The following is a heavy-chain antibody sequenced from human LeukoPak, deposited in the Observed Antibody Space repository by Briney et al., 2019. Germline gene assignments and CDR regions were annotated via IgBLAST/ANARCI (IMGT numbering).Heavy chain of an antibody. J-gene: IGHJ4*02. V-gene: IGHV3-23*01. CDR3: ASDSTVTTQGFDY. Sequence: PGGSLRLSCAAPGFTFSSYAMSWVRQAPGKGLEWVSAISGSGGSTYYADSVKGRFTISRDNSKNTLYLQMNSLRAEDTAVYYCASDSTVTTQGFDYWGQGTLVTVSS. CDR2: ISGSGGST. CDR1: GFTFSSYA. D-gene: IGHD4-17*01.